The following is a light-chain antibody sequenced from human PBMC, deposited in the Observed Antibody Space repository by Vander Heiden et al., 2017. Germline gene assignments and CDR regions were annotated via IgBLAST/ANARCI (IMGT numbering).Light chain of an antibody. J-gene: IGKJ4*01. CDR2: SAS. Sequence: VLTQSPGTLSLSPGERATLACRASLSVSSSCLAWYQQKPGKAPRLLIYSASSRETGIPERFSGSGSGIDFTLTISSLQPDDFAVYYCQQYGSYSLTFGEGTKVEIK. CDR1: LSVSSSC. CDR3: QQYGSYSLT. V-gene: IGKV3-20*01.